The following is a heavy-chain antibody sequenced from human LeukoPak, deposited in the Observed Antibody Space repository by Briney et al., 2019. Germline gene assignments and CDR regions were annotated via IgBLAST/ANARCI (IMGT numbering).Heavy chain of an antibody. CDR3: AKDQVVVIAIALSRHRNKHNWGYYFDY. D-gene: IGHD2-21*01. CDR1: GFTFSSYA. V-gene: IGHV3-23*01. Sequence: PGGSLRLSCAASGFTFSSYAMSWVRQAPGKGLEWVSAISGSGGSTYYADSVKGRFTISRDNSKNTLYLQMNSLRAEDTAVYYCAKDQVVVIAIALSRHRNKHNWGYYFDYWGQGTLVTVSS. J-gene: IGHJ4*02. CDR2: ISGSGGST.